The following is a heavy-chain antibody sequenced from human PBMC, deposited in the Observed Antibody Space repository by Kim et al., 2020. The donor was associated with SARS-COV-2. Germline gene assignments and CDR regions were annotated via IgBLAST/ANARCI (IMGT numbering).Heavy chain of an antibody. CDR2: IYGGGSTI. D-gene: IGHD2-2*01. J-gene: IGHJ4*02. Sequence: GGSLRLSCAASGFSFNTYAMNWVRQAPGKGLEWVSVIYGGGSTIFYADSVKGRFTVSRDNSNNMLFVEMNSLRAEDTATYYCAATPGLRTRSSRYWGQGTPVTVSS. CDR3: AATPGLRTRSSRY. V-gene: IGHV3-23*03. CDR1: GFSFNTYA.